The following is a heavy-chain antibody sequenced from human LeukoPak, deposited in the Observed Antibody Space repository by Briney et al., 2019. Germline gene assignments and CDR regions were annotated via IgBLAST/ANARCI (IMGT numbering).Heavy chain of an antibody. CDR1: GFTFSGYG. Sequence: GGSLRLSCAASGFTFSGYGMNWVRQAPGKGLEWVSYISSNSRSIDYADSVKGRFTISRDNAKNSLYLQMNSLRAEDTAMYYCARGGAARPDYWGQGTSVTVSS. J-gene: IGHJ4*02. V-gene: IGHV3-48*01. D-gene: IGHD6-6*01. CDR2: ISSNSRSI. CDR3: ARGGAARPDY.